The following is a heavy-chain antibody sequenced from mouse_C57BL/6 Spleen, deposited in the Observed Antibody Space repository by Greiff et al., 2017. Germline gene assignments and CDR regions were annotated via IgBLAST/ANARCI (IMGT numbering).Heavy chain of an antibody. V-gene: IGHV5-4*01. J-gene: IGHJ4*01. CDR3: ARDSTGGGAMDY. Sequence: EVMLVESGGGLVKPGGSLKLSCAASGFTFSSYAMSWVRQTPEKRLEWVATISDGGSYSYYPDNVKGRFTISRDNAKNNLYLQMSHLKSEDTAMYYCARDSTGGGAMDYWGQGTSVTVSS. D-gene: IGHD1-1*01. CDR2: ISDGGSYS. CDR1: GFTFSSYA.